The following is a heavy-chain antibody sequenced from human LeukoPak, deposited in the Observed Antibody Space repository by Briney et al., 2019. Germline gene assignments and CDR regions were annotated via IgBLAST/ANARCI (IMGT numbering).Heavy chain of an antibody. CDR2: INPGGGST. D-gene: IGHD3-22*01. Sequence: ASVKVSFKASGYTFTSYYMHWVRQAPGQGLEWMGIINPGGGSTSYAQKFQGRVTMTRDTSTSTVYMELSSLRSEDTAVYYCARDKVGGYPFYYYMDVWGKGTTVTISS. CDR1: GYTFTSYY. J-gene: IGHJ6*03. V-gene: IGHV1-46*01. CDR3: ARDKVGGYPFYYYMDV.